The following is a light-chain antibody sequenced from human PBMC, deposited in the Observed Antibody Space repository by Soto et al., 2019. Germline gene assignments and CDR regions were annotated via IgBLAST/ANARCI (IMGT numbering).Light chain of an antibody. CDR1: SSDVASYNL. CDR2: EVS. CDR3: CSYAGSSTFV. J-gene: IGLJ1*01. V-gene: IGLV2-23*02. Sequence: QSALTQPASVSGSPGQSITISCTGTSSDVASYNLVSWYQQHPGKAPKLMIYEVSKRPSGVSNRFSGSKSGNTASLTISWLQAEDEADYYCCSYAGSSTFVFGTGTKLTVL.